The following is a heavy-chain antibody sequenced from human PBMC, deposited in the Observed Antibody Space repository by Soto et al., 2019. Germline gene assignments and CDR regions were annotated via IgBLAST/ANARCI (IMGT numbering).Heavy chain of an antibody. J-gene: IGHJ6*02. V-gene: IGHV1-2*04. CDR1: GYSFTDYH. Sequence: ASVKVSCKASGYSFTDYHIHWVRQAPGQGLEWLGRINPKSGGTSTAQKFQGWVTMTTDTSISTASMELTRLTSDDTAVYYCARELAAAGTYYYYGMDVWGQGTTVTVSS. D-gene: IGHD6-13*01. CDR2: INPKSGGT. CDR3: ARELAAAGTYYYYGMDV.